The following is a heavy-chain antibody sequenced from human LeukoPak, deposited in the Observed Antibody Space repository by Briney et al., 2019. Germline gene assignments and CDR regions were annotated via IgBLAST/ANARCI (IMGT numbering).Heavy chain of an antibody. D-gene: IGHD3-3*01. CDR2: ISSSGIS. Sequence: SETLSLTCTVSGASIISATYYWTWIRQPAGKGLEWIGRISSSGISKLNPSLKSRVAISIDASKNQFSLNLISVAAADTAMYYCARGSNGYYFFGDYWGQGTLVTVSS. J-gene: IGHJ4*02. CDR1: GASIISATYY. V-gene: IGHV4-61*02. CDR3: ARGSNGYYFFGDY.